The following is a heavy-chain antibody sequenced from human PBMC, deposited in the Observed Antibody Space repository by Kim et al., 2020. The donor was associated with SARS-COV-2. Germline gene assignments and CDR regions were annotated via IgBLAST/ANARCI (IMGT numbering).Heavy chain of an antibody. CDR2: T. CDR3: ARGDRVGYFLDY. J-gene: IGHJ4*02. D-gene: IGHD5-12*01. Sequence: TACADSVTGRFTISRDNAKNTVYLQMNSLRAEDTAVYYCARGDRVGYFLDYWGQGILVTASS. V-gene: IGHV3-74*01.